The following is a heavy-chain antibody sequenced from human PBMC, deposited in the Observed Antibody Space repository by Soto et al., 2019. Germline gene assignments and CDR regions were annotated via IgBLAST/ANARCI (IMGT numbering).Heavy chain of an antibody. CDR3: ASGVYYDILTGYYLWPHHKRYYYPVMAV. CDR2: IIPIFGTA. V-gene: IGHV1-69*13. D-gene: IGHD3-9*01. Sequence: SVKVSCKASGGTLSGDAVSWVRQAPGQGLEWMGGIIPIFGTANYAQKFQGRVTITADESTSTAYMELSSLRSEDTAVYYCASGVYYDILTGYYLWPHHKRYYYPVMAVWGQGTTVPVS. J-gene: IGHJ6*02. CDR1: GGTLSGDA.